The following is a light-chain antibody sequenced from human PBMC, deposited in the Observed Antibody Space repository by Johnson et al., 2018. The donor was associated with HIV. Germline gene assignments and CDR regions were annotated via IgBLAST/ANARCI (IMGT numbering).Light chain of an antibody. CDR1: IANIGNNY. Sequence: QSALTQPPSVSAAPGQRVTISCSGGIANIGNNYVSWYQQLPATAPKLLIYEHNKRPSGIPDRFSGSKSGTSATLGITGLQTGDEADYYCGTWDSSLSALFGSGTRVTVL. V-gene: IGLV1-51*02. CDR3: GTWDSSLSAL. CDR2: EHN. J-gene: IGLJ1*01.